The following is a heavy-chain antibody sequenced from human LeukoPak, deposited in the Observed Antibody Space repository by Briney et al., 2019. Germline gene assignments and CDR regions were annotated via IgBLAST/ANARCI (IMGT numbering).Heavy chain of an antibody. V-gene: IGHV3-7*01. J-gene: IGHJ6*03. CDR3: ARGTGWYGGYYHYMDV. Sequence: GGSLRLSCAASGFTFSSYWMSWVRQAPGKGLEWVANMKQDGSEKYYVDSVKGRFTISRDNAKNSLYLQMNSLRAEDTAVYYCARGTGWYGGYYHYMDVWGKGTTVTVSS. CDR2: MKQDGSEK. D-gene: IGHD6-19*01. CDR1: GFTFSSYW.